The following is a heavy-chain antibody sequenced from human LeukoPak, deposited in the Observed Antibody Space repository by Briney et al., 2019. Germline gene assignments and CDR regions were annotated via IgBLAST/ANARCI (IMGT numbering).Heavy chain of an antibody. CDR2: ISWNSASI. CDR1: GFTFDDYA. D-gene: IGHD3-16*02. V-gene: IGHV3-9*01. J-gene: IGHJ4*02. Sequence: HPGGSLRLSCTASGFTFDDYAMHWVRQAPGKGLEWVSGISWNSASIEYADSEKGRFTISRDNAKNSLYLQMNSLRAEDTALYYCAKDYDYVWGSYRSSFDFWGQGTLVTVSS. CDR3: AKDYDYVWGSYRSSFDF.